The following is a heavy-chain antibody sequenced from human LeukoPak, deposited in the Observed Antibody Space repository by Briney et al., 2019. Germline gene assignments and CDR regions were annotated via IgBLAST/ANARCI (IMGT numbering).Heavy chain of an antibody. CDR2: IYHSGST. J-gene: IGHJ6*03. Sequence: SETLSLTCTVSGGSISSSSYYWGWIRQPPGKGLEWIGSIYHSGSTNYNPSLKSRVTISVDTSKNQFSLKLSSVTAADTAVYYCARRLGIVGYYYYYMDVWGEGTTVTVSS. D-gene: IGHD1-26*01. V-gene: IGHV4-39*07. CDR1: GGSISSSSYY. CDR3: ARRLGIVGYYYYYMDV.